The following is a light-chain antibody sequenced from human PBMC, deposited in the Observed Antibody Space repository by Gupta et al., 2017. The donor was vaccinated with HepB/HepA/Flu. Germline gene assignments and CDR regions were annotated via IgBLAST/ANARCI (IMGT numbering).Light chain of an antibody. J-gene: IGLJ2*01. CDR1: KLGDKY. V-gene: IGLV3-1*01. CDR3: QAWDSSSVV. CDR2: KDS. Sequence: SYALTQPPSLSVSPGQTASITCSGDKLGDKYACWYQQKPGQSPVLVIYKDSKRPSGIPERFSGSNSGNTATLTISGTQAMDEADYYCQAWDSSSVVFGGGTKLTVL.